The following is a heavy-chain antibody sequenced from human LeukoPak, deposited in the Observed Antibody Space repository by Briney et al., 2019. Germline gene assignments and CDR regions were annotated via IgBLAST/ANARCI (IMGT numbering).Heavy chain of an antibody. CDR1: GFTFSSYA. CDR3: AKPRLLSKLGTLFDY. V-gene: IGHV3-30*02. Sequence: GGSLRLSCAAPGFTFSSYAMNWGRQAPGKGLQWVAFLRYDGSNKYYADSVRGRFTISRDNSKNTLYLQMNSLRVEDTAVYYCAKPRLLSKLGTLFDYWGQGTLVTVSS. D-gene: IGHD1-1*01. CDR2: LRYDGSNK. J-gene: IGHJ4*02.